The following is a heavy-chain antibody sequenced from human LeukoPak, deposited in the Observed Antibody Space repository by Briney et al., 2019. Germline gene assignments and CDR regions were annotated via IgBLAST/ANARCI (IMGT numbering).Heavy chain of an antibody. J-gene: IGHJ4*02. V-gene: IGHV3-15*01. CDR1: GFTFSNAW. CDR3: TTGPYDYGSGTYYH. CDR2: VKSKTDGGTT. Sequence: GGSLRLSCAASGFTFSNAWMSWVRQAPGKGLEWVGRVKSKTDGGTTDYAAPVKGRFTISRDDSKNTLYVQMNSLKTEDTAVYYCTTGPYDYGSGTYYHWGQGTLVTVSS. D-gene: IGHD3-10*01.